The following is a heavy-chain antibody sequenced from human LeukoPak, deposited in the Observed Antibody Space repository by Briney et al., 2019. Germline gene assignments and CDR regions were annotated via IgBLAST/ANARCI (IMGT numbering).Heavy chain of an antibody. CDR2: INHSGST. CDR1: GGSFSGYY. Sequence: PSETLSLTCAVYGGSFSGYYWSWIRQPPGKGLEWIGEINHSGSTNYNPSLKSRVTISVDTSKNQFSLKLSSVTAADTAVYYCASRLRDIVVVPAAMGPYNWFDPWGQGTLVTVSS. D-gene: IGHD2-2*01. CDR3: ASRLRDIVVVPAAMGPYNWFDP. J-gene: IGHJ5*02. V-gene: IGHV4-34*01.